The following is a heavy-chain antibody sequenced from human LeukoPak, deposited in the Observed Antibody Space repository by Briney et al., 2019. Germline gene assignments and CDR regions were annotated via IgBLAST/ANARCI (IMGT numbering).Heavy chain of an antibody. CDR3: ARGSPVDSSVHWFDP. Sequence: ASVKVSCKASGGTFSSYAISWVRQAPGQGLEWMGGIILIFGTANYAQKFQGRVTITADESTSTAYMELSSLRSEDTAVYYCARGSPVDSSVHWFDPWGQGTLVTVSS. CDR2: IILIFGTA. CDR1: GGTFSSYA. D-gene: IGHD3-22*01. J-gene: IGHJ5*02. V-gene: IGHV1-69*13.